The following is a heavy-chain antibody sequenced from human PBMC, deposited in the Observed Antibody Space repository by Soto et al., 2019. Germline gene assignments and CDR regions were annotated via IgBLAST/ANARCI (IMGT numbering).Heavy chain of an antibody. V-gene: IGHV3-23*01. Sequence: EVQLLESGGGLVQPGGSLRLSCAASGFTFSSYAMSWVRQAPGKGLEWVSAISGSGGSTYYADSAKGRFTISRDNSKNTLYLQMNSLRAEDTAVYYCAKDDGDIVVVPADISLGDYFDYWGQGTLVTVSS. CDR3: AKDDGDIVVVPADISLGDYFDY. D-gene: IGHD2-2*01. CDR1: GFTFSSYA. CDR2: ISGSGGST. J-gene: IGHJ4*02.